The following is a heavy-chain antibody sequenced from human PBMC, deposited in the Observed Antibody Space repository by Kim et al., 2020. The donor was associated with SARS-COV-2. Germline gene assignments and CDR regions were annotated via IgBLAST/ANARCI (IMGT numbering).Heavy chain of an antibody. Sequence: GGSLRLSCAASGFTVSSNYMSWVRQAPGKGLEWVSVIYSGGSTYYADSVKGRFTISRDNSKNTLYLQMNSLRAEDTAVYYCARKGSSSFYGGFDYWGQGTLVTVSS. D-gene: IGHD6-13*01. CDR2: IYSGGST. CDR3: ARKGSSSFYGGFDY. J-gene: IGHJ4*02. V-gene: IGHV3-53*01. CDR1: GFTVSSNY.